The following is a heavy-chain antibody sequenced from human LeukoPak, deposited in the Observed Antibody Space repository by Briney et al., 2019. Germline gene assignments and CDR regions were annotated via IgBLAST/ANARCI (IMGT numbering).Heavy chain of an antibody. CDR3: ARDPSLGYRYFDL. J-gene: IGHJ2*01. D-gene: IGHD1-26*01. CDR1: GGSFSGYY. V-gene: IGHV4-59*01. CDR2: IYYSGST. Sequence: PSETLSLTCAVYGGSFSGYYWSWIRQPPGKGLEWIGYIYYSGSTNYNPSLKSRVTISIDTSKNQFSLNLTSVTAADTAVYYCARDPSLGYRYFDLWGRGTLVTVSS.